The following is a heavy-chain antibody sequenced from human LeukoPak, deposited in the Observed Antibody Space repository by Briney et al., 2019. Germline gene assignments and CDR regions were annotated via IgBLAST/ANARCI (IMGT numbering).Heavy chain of an antibody. V-gene: IGHV3-74*01. Sequence: GGSLRLSCAASGFTFSSYWMHWVRQAPGKGLVWVSRINSDGRSTSYADSVKGRFTISRENAKNPLYLQMNSLRAEDTAVYYCASLGYSSRDVWGKGTTVTVSS. CDR2: INSDGRST. CDR3: ASLGYSSRDV. CDR1: GFTFSSYW. D-gene: IGHD6-19*01. J-gene: IGHJ6*04.